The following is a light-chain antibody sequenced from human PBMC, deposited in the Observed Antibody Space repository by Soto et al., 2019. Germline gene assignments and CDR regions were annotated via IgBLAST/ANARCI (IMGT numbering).Light chain of an antibody. CDR3: SPYANTYNWV. CDR1: SSDVGANNF. CDR2: GVT. J-gene: IGLJ3*02. Sequence: QSALTQPASVSGSPGQSITISCTGTSSDVGANNFVSWYQQHPGKAPKLLIYGVTNRPSGVSNRFSGSKSGNTASLSISGLQADDDGDYYCSPYANTYNWVFGGGTKLTVL. V-gene: IGLV2-14*01.